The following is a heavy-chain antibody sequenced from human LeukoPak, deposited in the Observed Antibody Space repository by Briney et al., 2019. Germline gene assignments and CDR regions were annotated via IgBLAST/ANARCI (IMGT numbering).Heavy chain of an antibody. CDR1: GGSISSSNR. CDR2: IYHSGST. D-gene: IGHD2-2*01. Sequence: PSETLSLTCAVSGGSISSSNRCSWVRQPPGKGLEWIGEIYHSGSTNYNPSLKRPVTLSVYKSKNQFSLKLSSVPAADTAVYYCAPLLCSSTTCYFAYWGQGTLVTVSS. CDR3: APLLCSSTTCYFAY. V-gene: IGHV4-4*02. J-gene: IGHJ4*02.